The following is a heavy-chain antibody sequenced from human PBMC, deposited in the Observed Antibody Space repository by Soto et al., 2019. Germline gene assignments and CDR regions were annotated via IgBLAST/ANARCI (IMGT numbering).Heavy chain of an antibody. Sequence: GGSLRLSCAASGFTFSSYGMHWVRQAPGKGLEWVAVISYDGSNKYYADSVKGRFTISRDNSKNTLYLQMNSLRAEDTAVYYCAKDVIVVVTATHGYFQHWGQGTLVTLSS. V-gene: IGHV3-30*18. D-gene: IGHD2-21*02. CDR1: GFTFSSYG. J-gene: IGHJ1*01. CDR2: ISYDGSNK. CDR3: AKDVIVVVTATHGYFQH.